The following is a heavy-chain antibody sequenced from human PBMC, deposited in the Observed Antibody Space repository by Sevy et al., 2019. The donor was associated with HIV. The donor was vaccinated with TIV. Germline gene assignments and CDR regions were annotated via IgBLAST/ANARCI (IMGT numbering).Heavy chain of an antibody. V-gene: IGHV3-23*01. CDR3: AGGSRSGFDY. CDR1: GFIFRSYV. Sequence: GGSLRLSCAASGFIFRSYVMSWVRQAPGKGLEWVSTISGSGGYTYYADSVKGRFTISRDNSKNTLELEMNSLRVEDTAVYYCAGGSRSGFDYWGQGTLVTVSS. J-gene: IGHJ4*02. CDR2: ISGSGGYT. D-gene: IGHD3-3*01.